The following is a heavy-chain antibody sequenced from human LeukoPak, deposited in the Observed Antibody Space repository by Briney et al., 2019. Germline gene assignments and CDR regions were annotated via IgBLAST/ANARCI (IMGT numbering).Heavy chain of an antibody. CDR2: INPKNAGT. Sequence: ASVKVSGKASGYTFTGHYMHWVRQAPGQGLEWMGWINPKNAGTNFAQRFQGRVTMTRDTSISTVYMELSRLRSDDTALYYCARTLYIAAVPGGFDYWGQGTLVTVSS. J-gene: IGHJ4*02. CDR3: ARTLYIAAVPGGFDY. D-gene: IGHD6-13*01. V-gene: IGHV1-2*02. CDR1: GYTFTGHY.